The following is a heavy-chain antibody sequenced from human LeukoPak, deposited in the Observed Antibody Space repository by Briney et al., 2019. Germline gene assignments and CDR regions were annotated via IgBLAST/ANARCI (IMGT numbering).Heavy chain of an antibody. V-gene: IGHV3-7*01. J-gene: IGHJ4*02. CDR3: KSGGAAPGAFDY. Sequence: GGSLRLSCAASGFTFTSYWMSWMRQAPGKGLQWVANIKHNGSEQYYVDSVKGRFTISRDNARNSLYLQMNSLGVEDTAVYYCKSGGAAPGAFDYWGQGALVTVSS. D-gene: IGHD6-13*01. CDR1: GFTFTSYW. CDR2: IKHNGSEQ.